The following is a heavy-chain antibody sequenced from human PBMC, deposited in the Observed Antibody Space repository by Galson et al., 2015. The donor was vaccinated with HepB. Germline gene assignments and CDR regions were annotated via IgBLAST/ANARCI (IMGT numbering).Heavy chain of an antibody. J-gene: IGHJ4*02. CDR3: ATDFWGVPKPDYDSIGNDY. V-gene: IGHV1-24*01. Sequence: SVKVSCKVSGYTLTELSMHWVRQAPGKGLEWMGGFDPEDGETIYAQKFQGRVTMTEDTSTDTAYMELSSLRSEDTAVYYCATDFWGVPKPDYDSIGNDYWGQGTLVTVSS. CDR1: GYTLTELS. D-gene: IGHD3-22*01. CDR2: FDPEDGET.